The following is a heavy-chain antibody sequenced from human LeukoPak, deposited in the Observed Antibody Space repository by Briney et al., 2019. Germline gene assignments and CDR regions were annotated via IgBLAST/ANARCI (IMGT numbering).Heavy chain of an antibody. V-gene: IGHV3-74*01. J-gene: IGHJ4*02. Sequence: GGSLRLSCAASGFTFSSYWMHWVRQAPGKGLVWVSLINSDGSSTSYADSVKGRFTISRDNAKNTLYLQMNSLKTEDTAVYYCTSESGSYFTGGQGTLVTVSS. CDR1: GFTFSSYW. CDR3: TSESGSYFT. D-gene: IGHD1-26*01. CDR2: INSDGSST.